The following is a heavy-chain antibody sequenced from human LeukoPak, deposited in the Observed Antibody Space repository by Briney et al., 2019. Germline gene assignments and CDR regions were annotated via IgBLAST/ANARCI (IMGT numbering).Heavy chain of an antibody. V-gene: IGHV4-30-4*07. CDR3: AGGSGYDSFDY. CDR2: FFYTGNT. CDR1: GVSISSGSYS. J-gene: IGHJ4*02. D-gene: IGHD5-12*01. Sequence: SETLSLTCAVSGVSISSGSYSWGWIRQPPGKGLEWIGYFFYTGNTYYNASLKSRVTISVDTSKNQFSLKVSSVTAADTAVYYCAGGSGYDSFDYWGQGTLATVSS.